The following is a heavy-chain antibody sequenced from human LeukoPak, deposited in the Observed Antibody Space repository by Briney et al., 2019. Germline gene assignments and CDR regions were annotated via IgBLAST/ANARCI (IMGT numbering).Heavy chain of an antibody. V-gene: IGHV1-2*02. Sequence: GASVKVSCKASGYTFTAHYIHWVRQAPGQGLEWMGWINSNSGDTKYADRFQGRVTMTRGTSISTAYMELSRLTFDDTAVYYCGRGSYWFDPWGQGTLVTVSS. CDR3: GRGSYWFDP. CDR1: GYTFTAHY. J-gene: IGHJ5*02. CDR2: INSNSGDT. D-gene: IGHD3-16*01.